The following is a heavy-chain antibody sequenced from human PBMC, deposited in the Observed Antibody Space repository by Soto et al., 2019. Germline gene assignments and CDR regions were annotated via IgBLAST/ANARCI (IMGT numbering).Heavy chain of an antibody. V-gene: IGHV4-61*01. CDR3: ARGHLEYYDILTGYSH. D-gene: IGHD3-9*01. Sequence: PSDTLSLTCTVSGGSVSSGSYYWSWIRQPPGKGLEWIGYIYYSGSTNYNPSLKSRVTISVDTSKNQFSLKLSSVTAADTAVYYCARGHLEYYDILTGYSHWGQGTLVTVSS. CDR1: GGSVSSGSYY. CDR2: IYYSGST. J-gene: IGHJ4*02.